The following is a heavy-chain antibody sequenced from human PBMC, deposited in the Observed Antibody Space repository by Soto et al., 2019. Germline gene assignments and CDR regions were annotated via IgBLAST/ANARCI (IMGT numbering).Heavy chain of an antibody. Sequence: EVQLVESGGGLVQPGGSLRLSCAASGFSISGYWMHWVRQVPGKGLVWVSRIKSDGSDTYYADSVKGRFTISRDNAKNMLYLQMNSLRVEDTAGYHCVRSDWFDPWGQGTLVTVSS. V-gene: IGHV3-74*01. CDR1: GFSISGYW. J-gene: IGHJ5*02. CDR3: VRSDWFDP. CDR2: IKSDGSDT.